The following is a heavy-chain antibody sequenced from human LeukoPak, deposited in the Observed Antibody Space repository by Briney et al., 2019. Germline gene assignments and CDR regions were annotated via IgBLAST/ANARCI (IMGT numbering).Heavy chain of an antibody. Sequence: PSETLSLTCAVYGGSLSGYCWSWICHPPGKGLEWIGEISHVGSTSYNPSLKSRVTISIDTSKNQFSLKLTSVTAADSSVYYCARRKPDGYDAYRGQGTLVTVSS. CDR3: ARRKPDGYDAY. J-gene: IGHJ4*02. D-gene: IGHD5-24*01. V-gene: IGHV4-34*01. CDR2: ISHVGST. CDR1: GGSLSGYC.